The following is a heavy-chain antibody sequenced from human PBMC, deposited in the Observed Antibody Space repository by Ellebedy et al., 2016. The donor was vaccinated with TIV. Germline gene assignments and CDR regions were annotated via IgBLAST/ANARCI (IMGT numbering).Heavy chain of an antibody. J-gene: IGHJ6*02. CDR2: INAGNGNT. CDR3: ARDLITIFGYYYYGMDV. D-gene: IGHD3-3*01. Sequence: ASVKVSCKASGYTFTRYAMHWVRQAPGQRLEWMGWINAGNGNTKYSQKFQGRVTITRDTSASTAYMELSSLRSEDTAVYYCARDLITIFGYYYYGMDVWGQGTTVTVSS. V-gene: IGHV1-3*01. CDR1: GYTFTRYA.